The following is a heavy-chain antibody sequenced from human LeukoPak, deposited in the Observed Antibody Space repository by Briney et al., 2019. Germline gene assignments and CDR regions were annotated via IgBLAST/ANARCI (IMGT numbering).Heavy chain of an antibody. D-gene: IGHD1-26*01. V-gene: IGHV4-59*01. J-gene: IGHJ4*02. CDR2: IYYSGST. Sequence: PSETLSLTCTVSGGSISSYYWSWIRQPPGKGLEWIGYIYYSGSTNYNPSLKSRVTISVDTSKNQFSLKLSSVTAADTAVYYCARSFSGGPLYYFDYWGQGTLVTVSS. CDR3: ARSFSGGPLYYFDY. CDR1: GGSISSYY.